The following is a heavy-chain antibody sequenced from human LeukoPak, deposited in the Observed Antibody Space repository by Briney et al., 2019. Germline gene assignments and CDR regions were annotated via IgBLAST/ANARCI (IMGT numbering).Heavy chain of an antibody. CDR2: IYSGGST. J-gene: IGHJ4*02. CDR1: GFTPSSNY. Sequence: PGGSLTLSCAASGFTPSSNYMSWVRQAPGKGREWVSVIYSGGSTYYADSVKGRFSISRDNSKNTLYLQMNSLRAEDTAVYYCARDGHSSGWYGYLDYWGQGTLVTASS. D-gene: IGHD6-19*01. CDR3: ARDGHSSGWYGYLDY. V-gene: IGHV3-66*01.